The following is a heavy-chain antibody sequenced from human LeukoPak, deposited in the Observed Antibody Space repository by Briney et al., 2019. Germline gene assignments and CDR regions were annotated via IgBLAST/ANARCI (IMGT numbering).Heavy chain of an antibody. V-gene: IGHV4-4*07. CDR1: GGSINIYY. J-gene: IGHJ4*02. Sequence: SETLSLTCTVSGGSINIYYWSWIRQPAGKGLEWIGRIYSSGSTGYNPSLKSRVTMSLDTSKNQFSLNLSSVTAADTAVYYCARVDIRTAFFDYWGQGTLVTVSS. D-gene: IGHD5-12*01. CDR3: ARVDIRTAFFDY. CDR2: IYSSGST.